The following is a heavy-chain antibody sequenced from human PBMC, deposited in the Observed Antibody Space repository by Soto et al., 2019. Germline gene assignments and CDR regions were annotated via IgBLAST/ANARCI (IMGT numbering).Heavy chain of an antibody. Sequence: QVQLQESGPGLVKPSQTLSLTCTVSGASMSSGGYYWTWIRQSPGKGLEWIGYIYYSGSTYYNPSLESRVAISLDTSRSQFSLTLHSVTAADTVIYYCARDRHNNFFDPWGQGTLVTVSS. CDR3: ARDRHNNFFDP. J-gene: IGHJ5*02. CDR1: GASMSSGGYY. CDR2: IYYSGST. D-gene: IGHD6-6*01. V-gene: IGHV4-31*03.